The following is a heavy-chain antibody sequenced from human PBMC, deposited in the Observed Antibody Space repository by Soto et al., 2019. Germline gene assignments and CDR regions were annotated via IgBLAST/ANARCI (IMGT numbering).Heavy chain of an antibody. Sequence: ASVKVSCKASGYTFTSYDINWVRQATGQGLEWMGWMNPNSGNTGYAQKFQGRVTMTRNTSISTAYMELSSLRSEDTAVYYCAGGPTTESIAARYYYYMDVWGKGTTVTVSS. CDR3: AGGPTTESIAARYYYYMDV. D-gene: IGHD6-6*01. J-gene: IGHJ6*03. V-gene: IGHV1-8*01. CDR2: MNPNSGNT. CDR1: GYTFTSYD.